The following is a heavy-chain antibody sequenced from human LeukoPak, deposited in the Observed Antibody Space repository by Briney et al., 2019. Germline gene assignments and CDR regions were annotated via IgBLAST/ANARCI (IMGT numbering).Heavy chain of an antibody. D-gene: IGHD3-16*01. V-gene: IGHV1-2*02. CDR3: ARVDLGGDAFDI. CDR1: GYTFTSYG. CDR2: INPNSGGT. Sequence: ASVKVSCKASGYTFTSYGISWVRQAPGQGLEWMGWINPNSGGTNYAQKFQGRVTMTRDTSISTAYMELSRLRSDDTAVYYCARVDLGGDAFDIWGQGTMVTVSS. J-gene: IGHJ3*02.